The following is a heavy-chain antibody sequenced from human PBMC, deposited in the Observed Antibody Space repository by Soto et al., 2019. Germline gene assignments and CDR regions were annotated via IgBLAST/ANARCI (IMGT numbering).Heavy chain of an antibody. CDR2: ISAHNGKT. J-gene: IGHJ4*02. D-gene: IGHD1-26*01. CDR3: ATASGSYRPLDY. V-gene: IGHV1-18*04. Sequence: ASVKVSCKASGYTFTSYSLTWVRQAPGQGPEWMGRISAHNGKTNYAQKYQGRVTFTTDTSASTAYLELRSLRSDDTAVYYCATASGSYRPLDYWGQGTLVTVSS. CDR1: GYTFTSYS.